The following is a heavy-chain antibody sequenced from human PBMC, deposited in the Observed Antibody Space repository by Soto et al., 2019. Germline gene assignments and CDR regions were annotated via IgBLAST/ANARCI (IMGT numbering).Heavy chain of an antibody. CDR3: AGDPYDFWSGYYLDY. J-gene: IGHJ4*02. D-gene: IGHD3-3*01. Sequence: ASMKVSCKASGYTFTSYYMHWVRQAPGQGLEWMGIINPSGGSTSYAQKFQGRVTMTRDTSTSTVYMELSSLRSEDTAVYYCAGDPYDFWSGYYLDYWXQGTLVTVSS. CDR1: GYTFTSYY. V-gene: IGHV1-46*03. CDR2: INPSGGST.